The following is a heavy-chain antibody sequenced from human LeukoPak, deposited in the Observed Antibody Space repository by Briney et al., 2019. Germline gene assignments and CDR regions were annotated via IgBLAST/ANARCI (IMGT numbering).Heavy chain of an antibody. CDR3: AKGYYDYVWGSYYFDY. Sequence: GGSLRLSCAAAGFTFSSHAMSWVRQAPGEGLEWVSAISGSGGRTYYADSVKGRFTISRDNSRDTLYLQMNSLRTEDTAVYYCAKGYYDYVWGSYYFDYWGQGTLVTVSS. CDR1: GFTFSSHA. J-gene: IGHJ4*02. V-gene: IGHV3-23*01. CDR2: ISGSGGRT. D-gene: IGHD3-16*01.